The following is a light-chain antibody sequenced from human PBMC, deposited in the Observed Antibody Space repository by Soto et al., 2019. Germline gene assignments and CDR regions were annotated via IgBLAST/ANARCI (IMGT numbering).Light chain of an antibody. Sequence: EIVLTQSAGTLSLSPGERATLSCRASQSVSSSYLAWYQQKPGQAPRLLIYAASSRATGIPDRFSGSGSGTDFTLTISRLEPEDFAVYYCQDYGSPTWTFGQETKV. CDR1: QSVSSSY. CDR2: AAS. CDR3: QDYGSPTWT. J-gene: IGKJ1*01. V-gene: IGKV3-20*01.